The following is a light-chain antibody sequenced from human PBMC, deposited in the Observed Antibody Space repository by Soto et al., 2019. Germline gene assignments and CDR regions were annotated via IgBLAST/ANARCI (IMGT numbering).Light chain of an antibody. Sequence: EIVLTQSPGTLSLSPGERATLSCRASQSVSSSYLAWDQQKAGQTPRLVIYGAHIRATGIPDRFSGSGSGTDFTLTISRLEPEDSVVYYCQKYGNSSRTFGQGTQVEIK. CDR1: QSVSSSY. CDR3: QKYGNSSRT. CDR2: GAH. J-gene: IGKJ1*01. V-gene: IGKV3-20*01.